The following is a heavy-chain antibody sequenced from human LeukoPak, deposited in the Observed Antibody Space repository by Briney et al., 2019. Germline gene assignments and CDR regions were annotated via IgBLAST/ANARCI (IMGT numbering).Heavy chain of an antibody. D-gene: IGHD3-22*01. V-gene: IGHV4-59*01. J-gene: IGHJ4*02. CDR1: AGSISSYY. CDR2: IYYSGST. CDR3: ARGGRYYDSSGLYYFDY. Sequence: SSETLSLTRTVSAGSISSYYWSWIRQPPGKGLEWIGYIYYSGSTNYNPSLKSRVTISVDTSKNQFSLKLSSVTAADTAVYYCARGGRYYDSSGLYYFDYWGQGTLVTVSS.